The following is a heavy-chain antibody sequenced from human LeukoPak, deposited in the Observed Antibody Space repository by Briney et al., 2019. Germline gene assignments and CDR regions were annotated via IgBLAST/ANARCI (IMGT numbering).Heavy chain of an antibody. Sequence: ASVKVSCKVSGYTLTELSMHWVRQAPGKGLEWMGGFDPEDGETIYAQKFQGRVTITADESTSTAYMELSSLRSEDTAVYYCARASALYSSFFNWFDPWGQGTLVTVSS. CDR3: ARASALYSSFFNWFDP. D-gene: IGHD6-6*01. V-gene: IGHV1-24*01. CDR2: FDPEDGET. CDR1: GYTLTELS. J-gene: IGHJ5*02.